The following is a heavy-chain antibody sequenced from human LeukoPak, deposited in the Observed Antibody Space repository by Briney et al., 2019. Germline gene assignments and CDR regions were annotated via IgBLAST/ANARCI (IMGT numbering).Heavy chain of an antibody. V-gene: IGHV4-34*01. CDR2: INHSGST. CDR3: ARLKRTAVYGMDV. J-gene: IGHJ6*02. CDR1: GGSFSGYY. Sequence: PSETLSLTCAVYGGSFSGYYWSWIRQPPGKGLEWIGEINHSGSTNYNPSLKSRVTISVDTSKNQFSLKLSSVTAADTAVYYCARLKRTAVYGMDVWGQGTTATVSS. D-gene: IGHD1-1*01.